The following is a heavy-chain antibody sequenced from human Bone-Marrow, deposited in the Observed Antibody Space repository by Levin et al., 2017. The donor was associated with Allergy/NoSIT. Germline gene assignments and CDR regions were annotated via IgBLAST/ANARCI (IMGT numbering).Heavy chain of an antibody. J-gene: IGHJ5*02. CDR3: TRMQTTGVHGVRGWFDP. D-gene: IGHD3-10*01. V-gene: IGHV2-26*01. Sequence: SGPTLVKPPETLTLTCTVSGFSLNNAYMGVSWIRQPPGKALEWLAHIFSNDEKSYRTSLKNRLTISKDTSKSQVVLTMTNMDPVDTATYYCTRMQTTGVHGVRGWFDPWGQGTLVTVSS. CDR1: GFSLNNAYMG. CDR2: IFSNDEK.